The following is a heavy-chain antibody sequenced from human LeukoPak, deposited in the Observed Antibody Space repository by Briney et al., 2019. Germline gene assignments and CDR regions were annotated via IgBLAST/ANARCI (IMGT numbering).Heavy chain of an antibody. CDR3: AKDRESGTYFDS. V-gene: IGHV3-23*01. Sequence: GGSLRLSCAASGFTFSSYDMSWVRQAPGKGLEWVSGISGSGSSTYYADSVKGRFTSSRDNSKNTLYLQMNSLRAEDTAVYYCAKDRESGTYFDSWGQGTLVTVSS. CDR1: GFTFSSYD. CDR2: ISGSGSST. J-gene: IGHJ4*02. D-gene: IGHD1-26*01.